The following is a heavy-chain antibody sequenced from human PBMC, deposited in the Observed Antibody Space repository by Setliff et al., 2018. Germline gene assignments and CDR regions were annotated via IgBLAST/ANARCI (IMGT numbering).Heavy chain of an antibody. CDR2: IIPVLGMT. D-gene: IGHD4-17*01. J-gene: IGHJ6*03. CDR3: ARGPSPTVTPSRLIYFYHMDV. CDR1: GYTFTSYD. Sequence: GASVKVSCKASGYTFTSYDINWVRQAPGQGLEWMGAIIPVLGMTDYAQKFQGRLTITADQSTTTVYMELSSLRFDDTALYYCARGPSPTVTPSRLIYFYHMDVWGTGTTVTVSS. V-gene: IGHV1-69*10.